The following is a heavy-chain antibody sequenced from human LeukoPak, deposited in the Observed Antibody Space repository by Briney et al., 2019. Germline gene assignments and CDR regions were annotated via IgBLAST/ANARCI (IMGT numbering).Heavy chain of an antibody. V-gene: IGHV1-46*01. CDR1: GYTFTSYY. CDR2: INPSGGSR. J-gene: IGHJ4*02. D-gene: IGHD3-22*01. Sequence: ASVKVSCKASGYTFTSYYMHWVRQAPGQGLEWMGIINPSGGSRSYAQKFQGRVTITADESTSTAYMELSSLRSEDTAVYYCARDYYDSSGYYAEFDYWGQGTLVTVSS. CDR3: ARDYYDSSGYYAEFDY.